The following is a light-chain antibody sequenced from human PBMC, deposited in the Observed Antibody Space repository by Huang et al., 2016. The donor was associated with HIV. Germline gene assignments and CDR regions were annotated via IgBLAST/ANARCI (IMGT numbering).Light chain of an antibody. Sequence: EIVMTQSPATLSVSPGDRATLSCRASQSVSSNLAWYQQKPGQAPRLLIYGASTRATGIPDRFSGSGSGTEFTLTISSLQSEDFAVYYCQQYNGWPPNAFGQGTKLEIK. CDR2: GAS. V-gene: IGKV3-15*01. J-gene: IGKJ2*01. CDR3: QQYNGWPPNA. CDR1: QSVSSN.